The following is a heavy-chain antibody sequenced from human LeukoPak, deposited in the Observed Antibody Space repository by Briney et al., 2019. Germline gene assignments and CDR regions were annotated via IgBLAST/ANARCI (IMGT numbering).Heavy chain of an antibody. V-gene: IGHV3-23*01. D-gene: IGHD6-19*01. CDR3: AKEAVAGDYFDY. J-gene: IGHJ4*02. Sequence: GGSLRLSCEASGFTFSSYAMSWVRQAPGKGLEWVSSISSSGGSTYYADSVKGRFTIARDNSKNTLHLQMNSLRDEDTAVYYCAKEAVAGDYFDYWGQGTLVTVSS. CDR2: ISSSGGST. CDR1: GFTFSSYA.